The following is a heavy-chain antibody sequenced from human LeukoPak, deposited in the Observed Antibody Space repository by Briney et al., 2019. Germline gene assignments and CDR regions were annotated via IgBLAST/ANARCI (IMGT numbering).Heavy chain of an antibody. J-gene: IGHJ4*02. V-gene: IGHV1-8*03. Sequence: ASVKVSCKGYGYTFINHDIDWVRQAAGQGLEWMGWMNSNSGNTGYAQKFQGRVTFTRDTSISTAYMELYSLTSDDTAVYYCARELSELPSDDYWGQGTLVTVSS. CDR1: GYTFINHD. CDR2: MNSNSGNT. CDR3: ARELSELPSDDY. D-gene: IGHD1-7*01.